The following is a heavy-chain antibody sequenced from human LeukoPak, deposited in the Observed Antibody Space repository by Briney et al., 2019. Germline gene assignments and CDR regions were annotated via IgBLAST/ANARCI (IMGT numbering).Heavy chain of an antibody. CDR1: GFTFSSYG. Sequence: PGRSLRLSCAASGFTFSSYGMHWVRQAPGKGLEWVAVIWYDGSNKYYADSVKGRFTISRDNSKNTLYLQMNSLRAEDTAVCYCAKDGATYYDFWSGPGVDYWGQGTLSPSPQ. CDR2: IWYDGSNK. CDR3: AKDGATYYDFWSGPGVDY. V-gene: IGHV3-33*06. J-gene: IGHJ4*02. D-gene: IGHD3-3*01.